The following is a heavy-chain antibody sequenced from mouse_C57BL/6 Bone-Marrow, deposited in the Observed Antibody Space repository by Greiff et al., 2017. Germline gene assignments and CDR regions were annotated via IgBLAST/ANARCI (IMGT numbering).Heavy chain of an antibody. D-gene: IGHD2-4*01. Sequence: QVQLQQSGAELARPGASVKLSCTASGYTFTSYGISWVKQRTGQGLEWIGEIYPRSGNTYYNETFKGKATLTADKYSSTAYMELRSLTSEDSAVYYCARHDYEGPWFAYWGQGTLVTVSA. CDR1: GYTFTSYG. J-gene: IGHJ3*01. CDR3: ARHDYEGPWFAY. CDR2: IYPRSGNT. V-gene: IGHV1-81*01.